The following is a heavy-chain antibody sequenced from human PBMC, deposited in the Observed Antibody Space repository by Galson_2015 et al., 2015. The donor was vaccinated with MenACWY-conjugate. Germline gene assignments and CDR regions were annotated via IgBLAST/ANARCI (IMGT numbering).Heavy chain of an antibody. J-gene: IGHJ6*03. Sequence: SLRLSCAGSALTFSNAYMSWVRQAPGKGLEWVGRIKSQTDGGKIDYAAPVKGRFTISRDDSKNTLYLQMNSLKIEDTAVYYCTTHKPDSWGGLLFHFYMDVWGKGTTVTVSS. CDR1: ALTFSNAY. V-gene: IGHV3-15*01. D-gene: IGHD2-21*01. CDR3: TTHKPDSWGGLLFHFYMDV. CDR2: IKSQTDGGKI.